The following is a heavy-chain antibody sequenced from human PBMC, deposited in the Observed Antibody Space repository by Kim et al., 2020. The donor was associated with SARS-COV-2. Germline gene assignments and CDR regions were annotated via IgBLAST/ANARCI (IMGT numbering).Heavy chain of an antibody. J-gene: IGHJ4*02. CDR1: GGSISSSSYY. CDR3: ARAIGGSYYVIDY. Sequence: SETLSLTCTVSGGSISSSSYYWGWIRQPPGKGLEWIGSIYYSGSTYYNPSLKSRVTISVDTSKNQFSLKLSSVTAADTAVYYCARAIGGSYYVIDYWGQGTLVTVSS. CDR2: IYYSGST. V-gene: IGHV4-39*01. D-gene: IGHD1-26*01.